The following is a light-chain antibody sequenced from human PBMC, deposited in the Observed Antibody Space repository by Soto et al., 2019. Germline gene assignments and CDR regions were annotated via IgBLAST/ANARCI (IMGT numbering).Light chain of an antibody. J-gene: IGLJ2*01. CDR2: EVH. Sequence: QSVLSQPRSVSGSPGQAVTIACTGTSSDVGAYDYVSWYQQHPGKSPKLMIFEVHKRPSGVPDRFSGSKSGNSASLTISGLQAEDEADYYCFSYAVTNTVVVGGGTKLTVL. CDR3: FSYAVTNTVV. V-gene: IGLV2-11*01. CDR1: SSDVGAYDY.